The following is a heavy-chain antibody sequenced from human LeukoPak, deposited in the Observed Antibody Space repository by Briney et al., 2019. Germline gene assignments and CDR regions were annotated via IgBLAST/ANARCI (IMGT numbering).Heavy chain of an antibody. CDR1: GFTFSSYS. CDR3: ANGGSGGSYSHNVY. Sequence: VKPGGSLMLSCAASGFTFSSYSMNWVRQAPGLGLEWVSSITSSSNFIYYADSVEGRFTISRDNAKNSLYLQMNSLRAEDTAVYYCANGGSGGSYSHNVYWGQGTLVTVSS. V-gene: IGHV3-21*04. J-gene: IGHJ4*02. D-gene: IGHD1-26*01. CDR2: ITSSSNFI.